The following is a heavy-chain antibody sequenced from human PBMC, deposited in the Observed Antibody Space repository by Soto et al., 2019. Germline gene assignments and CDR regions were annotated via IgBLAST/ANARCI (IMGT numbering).Heavy chain of an antibody. D-gene: IGHD3-3*01. J-gene: IGHJ6*02. Sequence: PSETLSLTLTVSGGSISSSIYYWGWIRQPPGKGLEWIGSIYYSWSTYYNPSLKSRVTISVDTSKNQFSLKLSSVTAADTAVYYCARESEGNPYYDFWSGYYRQNYYYYYGMDVWGQGTRVTVSS. V-gene: IGHV4-39*02. CDR3: ARESEGNPYYDFWSGYYRQNYYYYYGMDV. CDR2: IYYSWST. CDR1: GGSISSSIYY.